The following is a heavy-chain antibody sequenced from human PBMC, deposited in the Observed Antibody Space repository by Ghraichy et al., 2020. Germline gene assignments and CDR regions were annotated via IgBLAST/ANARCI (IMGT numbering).Heavy chain of an antibody. D-gene: IGHD3-3*01. V-gene: IGHV4-34*01. Sequence: SETLSLTCAVYGGSFSGYYWSWIRQPPGKGLEWIGEINHSGSTNYNPSLKSRVTISVDTSKNQFSLKLSSVTAADTAVYYCATTYYDFWSGYLIGARVGYYCDYWGQGTLVTVSS. CDR3: ATTYYDFWSGYLIGARVGYYCDY. CDR2: INHSGST. J-gene: IGHJ4*02. CDR1: GGSFSGYY.